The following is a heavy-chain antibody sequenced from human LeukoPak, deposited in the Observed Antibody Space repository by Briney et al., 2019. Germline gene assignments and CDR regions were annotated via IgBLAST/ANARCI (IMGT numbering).Heavy chain of an antibody. D-gene: IGHD3-3*01. CDR3: ARDKYYDFWSGYYTGIYYYYYMDV. Sequence: PGGTLRLSCAVSGFTFSSYSMNWVRQAPGKGLEWVSSISSSSSYIYYADSVKGRFTISRDNAKNSLYLQMNSLRAEDTAVYYCARDKYYDFWSGYYTGIYYYYYMDVWGKGTTVTVSS. V-gene: IGHV3-21*01. CDR2: ISSSSSYI. J-gene: IGHJ6*03. CDR1: GFTFSSYS.